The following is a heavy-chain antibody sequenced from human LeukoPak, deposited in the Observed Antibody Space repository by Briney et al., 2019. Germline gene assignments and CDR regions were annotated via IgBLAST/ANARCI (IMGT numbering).Heavy chain of an antibody. CDR2: ISYDGSNK. V-gene: IGHV3-30-3*01. CDR1: GFTFSSYA. J-gene: IGHJ4*02. D-gene: IGHD1-26*01. CDR3: AKGEHDY. Sequence: GGSLRLSCAASGFTFSSYAMHWVRQAPGKGLEWVAIISYDGSNKYYADSVKGRFTISRDNSKNTLYLQINSLRAEDTAVYYCAKGEHDYWGQGTLVTVSS.